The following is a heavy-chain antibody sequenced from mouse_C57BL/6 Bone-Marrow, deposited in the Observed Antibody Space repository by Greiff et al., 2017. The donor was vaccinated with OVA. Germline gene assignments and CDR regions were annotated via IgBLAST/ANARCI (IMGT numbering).Heavy chain of an antibody. D-gene: IGHD2-12*01. V-gene: IGHV1-76*01. Sequence: LQESGAELVRPGASVKLSCKASGYTFTDYYINWVKQRPGQGLEWIARIYPGSGNTYYNEKFKGKATLTAEKSSSTAYMQLSSLTSEDSAVYFCARNSYWYFDVWGTGTTVTVSS. J-gene: IGHJ1*03. CDR1: GYTFTDYY. CDR3: ARNSYWYFDV. CDR2: IYPGSGNT.